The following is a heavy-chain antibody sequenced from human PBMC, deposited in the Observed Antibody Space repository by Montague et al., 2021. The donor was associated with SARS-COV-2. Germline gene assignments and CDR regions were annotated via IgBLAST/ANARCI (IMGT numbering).Heavy chain of an antibody. D-gene: IGHD3-10*01. V-gene: IGHV4-59*01. CDR3: ARQPYLASAYYFDY. CDR1: GASITTYY. CDR2: IFHSGHT. J-gene: IGHJ4*02. Sequence: SETLSLTCSVSGASITTYYWSWIRQAPGKGLEWISYIFHSGHTNYNPSLRSRAALSIDTSRDQFSLSLSSITAADTAVYYCARQPYLASAYYFDYWGLGTLVTVSS.